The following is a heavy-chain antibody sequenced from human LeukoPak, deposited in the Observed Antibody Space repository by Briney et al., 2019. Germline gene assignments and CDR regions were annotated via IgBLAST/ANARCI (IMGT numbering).Heavy chain of an antibody. V-gene: IGHV3-20*04. CDR3: ARDPWAPYPRFDY. CDR1: GFTFSDYY. Sequence: GGSLRLSCAASGFTFSDYYMSWIRQAPGKGLEWVSGINWNGGSTGYADSVKGRFTISRDNAKNSLYLQMNSLRAEDTALYYCARDPWAPYPRFDYWGQGTLVTVSS. CDR2: INWNGGST. J-gene: IGHJ4*02. D-gene: IGHD1-26*01.